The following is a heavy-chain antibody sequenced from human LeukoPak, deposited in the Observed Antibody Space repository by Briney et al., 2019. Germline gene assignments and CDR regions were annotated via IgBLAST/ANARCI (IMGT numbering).Heavy chain of an antibody. V-gene: IGHV1-69*02. J-gene: IGHJ6*02. CDR3: ARRYCSSTSCYTPYYYGMDV. D-gene: IGHD2-2*02. Sequence: ASVKVSCKASGGTFSSYTISWVRQAPGQGLEWMGRIIPILGIANYAQKFQGRVTITADKSTSTAYMELSSLRPEDTAVYYCARRYCSSTSCYTPYYYGMDVWGQGTTVTVSS. CDR1: GGTFSSYT. CDR2: IIPILGIA.